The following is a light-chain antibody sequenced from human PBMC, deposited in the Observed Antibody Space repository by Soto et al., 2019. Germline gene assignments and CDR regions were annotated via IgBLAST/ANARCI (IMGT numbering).Light chain of an antibody. V-gene: IGKV1D-12*01. J-gene: IGKJ5*01. CDR1: QGINSW. Sequence: DIQMTQSPSSVSASVGDRVTITYRASQGINSWLAWYQQKPGKAPKLLIYAVSSLQSGVPSRFSGSRSGTDFALTISSLQPEDFATYYCQQANIFPITFGQGTRLEIK. CDR3: QQANIFPIT. CDR2: AVS.